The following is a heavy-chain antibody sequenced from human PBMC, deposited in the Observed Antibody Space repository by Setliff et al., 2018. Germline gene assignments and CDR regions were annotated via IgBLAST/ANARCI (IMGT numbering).Heavy chain of an antibody. CDR3: ARGQEGFRGIPASHCMDV. CDR2: INHRGST. CDR1: GGTFSDYH. D-gene: IGHD2-15*01. V-gene: IGHV4-34*01. Sequence: TSETLSLTCAAYGGTFSDYHWTWIRQSPEKGLEWIGEINHRGSTNYNPSLKSRVTISIDTSKDQFSLKLISMTAADTAVYYCARGQEGFRGIPASHCMDVWDKGIRVTVSS. J-gene: IGHJ6*03.